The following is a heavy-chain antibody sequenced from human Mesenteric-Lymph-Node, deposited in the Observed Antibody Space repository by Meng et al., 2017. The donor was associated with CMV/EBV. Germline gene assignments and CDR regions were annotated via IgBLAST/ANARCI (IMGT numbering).Heavy chain of an antibody. CDR3: AKGAADPTLIDL. D-gene: IGHD6-25*01. V-gene: IGHV3-53*01. CDR2: IYSGGGT. J-gene: IGHJ5*02. CDR1: EFTVSESY. Sequence: GESLKISCTASEFTVSESYMNWVRQAPGKGLEWVSVIYSGGGTYYADSVKGRFTISRVNSENTLYLEMNTLKVEDTAVYYCAKGAADPTLIDLWGQGTLVTVSS.